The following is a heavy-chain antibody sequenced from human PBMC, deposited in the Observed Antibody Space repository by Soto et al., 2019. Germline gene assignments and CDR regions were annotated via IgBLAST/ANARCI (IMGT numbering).Heavy chain of an antibody. V-gene: IGHV1-3*01. J-gene: IGHJ5*02. Sequence: QVQLVQSGAEVKKPGASVKVSCKASGYTFTSYAMHWVRQAPGQRLEWMGWINAGNGNTKYSQKFQGRVTITRDTAASTAYMKLSSLRSEDTAVYYCARVMGCSGGSCYSWFDPWGQGTLVTVSS. CDR2: INAGNGNT. CDR3: ARVMGCSGGSCYSWFDP. CDR1: GYTFTSYA. D-gene: IGHD2-15*01.